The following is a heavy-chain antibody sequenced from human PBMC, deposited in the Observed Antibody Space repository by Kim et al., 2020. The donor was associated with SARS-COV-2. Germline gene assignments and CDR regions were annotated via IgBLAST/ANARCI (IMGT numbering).Heavy chain of an antibody. CDR2: IIPIFGTA. J-gene: IGHJ3*02. CDR1: GGTFSSYA. V-gene: IGHV1-69*13. D-gene: IGHD5-12*01. Sequence: SVKVSCKASGGTFSSYAISWVRQAPGQGLEWMGGIIPIFGTANYAQKFQGRVTITADESTSTAYMELSSLRSEDTAVYYCAGIEMATITGVVFDIWGQGTMVTVSS. CDR3: AGIEMATITGVVFDI.